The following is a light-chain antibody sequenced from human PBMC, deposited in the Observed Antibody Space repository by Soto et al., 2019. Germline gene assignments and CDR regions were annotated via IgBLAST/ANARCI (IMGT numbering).Light chain of an antibody. CDR1: QSISSR. J-gene: IGKJ4*01. CDR2: KAS. CDR3: QQYSSYSPLT. V-gene: IGKV1-5*03. Sequence: DIQMTQSPSTLSASVGERVTITCRASQSISSRLAWYQQKPGKAPKLLIYKASSLESGVPSRFSGSGSGTEYTLTIASVQPEDFATDYCQQYSSYSPLTFGGGTKVDI.